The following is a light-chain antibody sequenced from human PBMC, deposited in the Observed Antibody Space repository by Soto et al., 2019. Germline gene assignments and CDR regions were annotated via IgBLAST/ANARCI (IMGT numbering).Light chain of an antibody. CDR3: HQRSNWLDT. J-gene: IGKJ5*01. Sequence: EIVLTQSPATLSLSPGERATLSCRASQSVSSSYLAWYQQKPGQPPRLLIYDASKRATGIPARFSGSGSGTDFTLTISSLEAEDFAVYYCHQRSNWLDTFGQGTRLEIK. V-gene: IGKV3-11*01. CDR1: QSVSSSY. CDR2: DAS.